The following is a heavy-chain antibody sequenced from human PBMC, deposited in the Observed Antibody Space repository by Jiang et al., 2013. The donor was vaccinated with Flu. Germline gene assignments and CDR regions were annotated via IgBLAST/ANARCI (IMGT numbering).Heavy chain of an antibody. CDR2: IYYSGST. CDR1: GGSISSYY. CDR3: ARTLHRFRYFDY. D-gene: IGHD2-21*01. V-gene: IGHV4-59*01. Sequence: SGPGLVKPSETLSLTCTVSGGSISSYYWSWIRQPPGKGLEWVGYIYYSGSTNYNPSLKSRVTISVDTSKNQFSLKLSSVTAADTAVYYCARTLHRFRYFDYWGQGTLVTVSS. J-gene: IGHJ4*02.